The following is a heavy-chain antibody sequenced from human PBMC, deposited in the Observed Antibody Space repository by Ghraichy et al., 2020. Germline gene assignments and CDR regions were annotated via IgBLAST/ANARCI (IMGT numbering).Heavy chain of an antibody. Sequence: SETLSLTCAVYGGSFSGYYWSWIRQPPGKGLEWIGEINHSGSTNYNPSLKSRVTISVDTSKNQFSLKLSAVTAADTAVYYCARGPWGVDIVAKRGLGYFDFLGQGTLVTVSS. J-gene: IGHJ4*02. D-gene: IGHD5-12*01. CDR1: GGSFSGYY. CDR3: ARGPWGVDIVAKRGLGYFDF. CDR2: INHSGST. V-gene: IGHV4-34*01.